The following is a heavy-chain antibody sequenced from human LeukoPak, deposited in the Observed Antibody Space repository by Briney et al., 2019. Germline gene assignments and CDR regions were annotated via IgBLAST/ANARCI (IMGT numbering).Heavy chain of an antibody. CDR2: INHSGST. Sequence: SETLSLTCAVYGGSFSGYYWSWIRQLPGRGLEWIGEINHSGSTNYNPSLKSRVTISVDTSKNQFSLKLSSVTAADTAVYYCAREGTYGGNGFGFDYWGQGTLVTVSS. V-gene: IGHV4-34*01. D-gene: IGHD4-23*01. CDR3: AREGTYGGNGFGFDY. J-gene: IGHJ4*02. CDR1: GGSFSGYY.